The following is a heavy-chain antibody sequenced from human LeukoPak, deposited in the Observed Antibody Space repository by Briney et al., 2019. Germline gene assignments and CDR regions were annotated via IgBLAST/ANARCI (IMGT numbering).Heavy chain of an antibody. CDR1: GFTVSSNY. CDR3: ARDRGSSYSQH. J-gene: IGHJ1*01. V-gene: IGHV3-53*01. Sequence: GGSLRLSCAASGFTVSSNYMSWVRQAPGKGLEWVSVIYSGGSTYYADSVKGRFTISRDNSKNTLYLQVNSLRAEDTAVYYCARDRGSSYSQHWGQGTLVTFSS. CDR2: IYSGGST. D-gene: IGHD3-16*01.